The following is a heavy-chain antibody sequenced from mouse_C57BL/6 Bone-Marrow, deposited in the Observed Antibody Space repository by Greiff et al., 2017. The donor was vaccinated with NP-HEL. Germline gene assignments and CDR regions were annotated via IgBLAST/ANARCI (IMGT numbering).Heavy chain of an antibody. V-gene: IGHV5-12*01. Sequence: EVKLVESGGGLVQPGGSLKLSCAASGFTFSDYYMYWVRQTPEKRLEWVAYISNGGGSTYYPDTVTGRFTISRANAKNTLYLQMSRLKSEDTAMYYCARQNYGVATDWYFDVWGTGTTVTVSS. J-gene: IGHJ1*03. CDR2: ISNGGGST. CDR1: GFTFSDYY. D-gene: IGHD1-1*01. CDR3: ARQNYGVATDWYFDV.